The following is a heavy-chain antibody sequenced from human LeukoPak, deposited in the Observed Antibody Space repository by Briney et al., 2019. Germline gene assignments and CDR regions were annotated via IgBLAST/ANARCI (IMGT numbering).Heavy chain of an antibody. J-gene: IGHJ4*02. D-gene: IGHD3-9*01. V-gene: IGHV1-24*01. CDR2: FDPEDGET. Sequence: GASVEVSCKVSGYTLTELSMHWVRQAPGKGLEWMGGFDPEDGETIYAQKFQGRVTMTEDTSTDTAYMELSSLRSEDTAVYYCATSDILTGYTVDYWGQGTLVTVSS. CDR3: ATSDILTGYTVDY. CDR1: GYTLTELS.